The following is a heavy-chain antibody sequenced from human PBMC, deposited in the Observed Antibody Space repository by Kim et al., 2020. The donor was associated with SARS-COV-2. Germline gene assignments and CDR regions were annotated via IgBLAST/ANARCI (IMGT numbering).Heavy chain of an antibody. D-gene: IGHD6-13*01. Sequence: MHGVRQAPGQGLEWMGWINPNSGGTNYAQKFQGRVTMTRDTSISTAYMELSRLRSDDTAVYYCARLRKGAAAGTGGRTPYNWFDPWGQGTLAT. CDR3: ARLRKGAAAGTGGRTPYNWFDP. V-gene: IGHV1-2*02. CDR2: INPNSGGT. J-gene: IGHJ5*02.